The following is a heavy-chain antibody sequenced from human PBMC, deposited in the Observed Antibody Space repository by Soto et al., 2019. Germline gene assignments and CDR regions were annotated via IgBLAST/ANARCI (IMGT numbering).Heavy chain of an antibody. V-gene: IGHV6-1*01. CDR1: GHSGSSNCVA. D-gene: IGHD6-13*01. CDR2: TYYRSKWYN. J-gene: IGHJ4*02. Sequence: SQSLSLTCAISGHSGSSNCVACNWIRQSPSRGLEWLGRTYYRSKWYNDYAVSVKSRITINPDTSKNQFSLQLNSVTPEDTAVYYCARTSLIAAAGRRFDYWGQGTLVTVSS. CDR3: ARTSLIAAAGRRFDY.